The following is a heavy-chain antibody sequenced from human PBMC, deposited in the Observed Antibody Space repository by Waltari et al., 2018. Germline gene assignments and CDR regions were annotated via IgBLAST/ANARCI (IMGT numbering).Heavy chain of an antibody. D-gene: IGHD4-17*01. J-gene: IGHJ3*02. V-gene: IGHV4-38-2*01. CDR1: GYSISSGYY. CDR2: IYHSGST. Sequence: QVQLQESGPGLVKPSETLSLTCAVSGYSISSGYYWGWIRQPPGKGLEWIGSIYHSGSTYDNPSLKSRVTISVDTSKNQFSLKLSSVTAADTAVYYCGYGTTDAFDIWGQGTMVTVSS. CDR3: GYGTTDAFDI.